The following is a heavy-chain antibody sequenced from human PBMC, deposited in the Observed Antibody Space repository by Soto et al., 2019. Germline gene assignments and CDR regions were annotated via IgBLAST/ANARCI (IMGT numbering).Heavy chain of an antibody. V-gene: IGHV4-39*01. D-gene: IGHD2-2*01. J-gene: IGHJ4*02. CDR2: IYYSGST. CDR1: CGSLSSSNYY. Sequence: SENLSPTRPLPCGSLSSSNYYWGCIRQPPGKGLEWIGSIYYSGSTYYNPSLKSRVTISVDTSKNQFSLKLSSVTAADTAVYYCARLSSDYFDYWGQGTLVTVSS. CDR3: ARLSSDYFDY.